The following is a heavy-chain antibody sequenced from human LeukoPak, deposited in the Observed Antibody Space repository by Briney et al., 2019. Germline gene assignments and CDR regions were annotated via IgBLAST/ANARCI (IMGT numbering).Heavy chain of an antibody. CDR2: ISGSGATT. CDR1: GFTFSSCA. V-gene: IGHV3-23*01. Sequence: GGSLRLSCAASGFTFSSCAMTWVRQAPGKGLAWVSSISGSGATTYYADSVKGRFTISRDNSNNTVYLQMNSLRAEDTAVYYCAKDQSRVGASDPFDYWGQGMQVGVSS. J-gene: IGHJ4*02. D-gene: IGHD1-26*01. CDR3: AKDQSRVGASDPFDY.